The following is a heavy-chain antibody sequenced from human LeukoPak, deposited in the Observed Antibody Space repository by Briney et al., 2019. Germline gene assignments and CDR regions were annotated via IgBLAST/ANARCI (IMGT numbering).Heavy chain of an antibody. CDR3: AREISSWYEYYFDY. CDR1: GFTFSSYW. V-gene: IGHV3-7*01. J-gene: IGHJ4*02. D-gene: IGHD6-13*01. CDR2: IRQDGSEK. Sequence: GGSLRLSCAASGFTFSSYWMSWVRQAPGKGLEWVANIRQDGSEKYYVDSVKGRFTISRDNAKNSLYLQMNSPRAEDTAVYYCAREISSWYEYYFDYWGQGTLVTVSS.